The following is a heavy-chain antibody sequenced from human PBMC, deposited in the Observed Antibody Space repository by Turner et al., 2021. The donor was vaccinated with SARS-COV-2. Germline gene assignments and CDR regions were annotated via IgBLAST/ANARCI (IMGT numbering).Heavy chain of an antibody. CDR3: ATATVIYGDYENYYYYYGMDV. CDR2: FDPEDAKT. D-gene: IGHD4-17*01. J-gene: IGHJ6*02. V-gene: IGHV1-24*01. Sequence: QVQLVQSGAEVKKPGASVTVSCKASGYTLTELSMHWVRQAPGKGLEWMGGFDPEDAKTIYAQKFQGRVTMTEDTSTDTAYMEVSSLRSEDTAVYYCATATVIYGDYENYYYYYGMDVWGQGTTVTVSS. CDR1: GYTLTELS.